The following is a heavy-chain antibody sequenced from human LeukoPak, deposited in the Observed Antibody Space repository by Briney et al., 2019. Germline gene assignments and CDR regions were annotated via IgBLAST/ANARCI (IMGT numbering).Heavy chain of an antibody. CDR2: ISSGTNYT. V-gene: IGHV3-11*06. D-gene: IGHD5-24*01. CDR3: ARGLRVEMPTTDPSYFDY. CDR1: GFTISDFY. Sequence: GGSLRLSCAASGFTISDFYMSWIRQAPGKGLEWVSYISSGTNYTNYADSVKGRFTISRDNAKNSLYLQMNSLRADDTAVYYCARGLRVEMPTTDPSYFDYWGQGTLVTVSS. J-gene: IGHJ4*02.